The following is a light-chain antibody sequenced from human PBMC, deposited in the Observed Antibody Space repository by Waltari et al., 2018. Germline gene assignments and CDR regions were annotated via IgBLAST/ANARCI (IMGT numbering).Light chain of an antibody. CDR1: SADIGGSDF. CDR3: RSHSTNNIVL. J-gene: IGLJ2*01. V-gene: IGLV2-14*01. Sequence: QSGLTQPASVSASPGESFTISCTGTSADIGGSDFASWYQHHPATAPKVLIFDVNHRPSGISDRFAGSKSSNTASLTISELQPEDDADYYCRSHSTNNIVLFGGGTKVTVL. CDR2: DVN.